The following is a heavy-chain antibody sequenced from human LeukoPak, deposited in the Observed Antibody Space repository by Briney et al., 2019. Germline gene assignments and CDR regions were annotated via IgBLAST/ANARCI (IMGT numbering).Heavy chain of an antibody. CDR2: IYTSGST. Sequence: SETLSLTCTVSGGSISSYYWSWIRQPAGKGLEWIGRIYTSGSTNYNPSLKSRVTMSVDTSKNQFSLKLSSVTAADTAVYYCARVFTDYGDAWFDPWGQGTLVTVSS. V-gene: IGHV4-4*07. D-gene: IGHD4-17*01. CDR3: ARVFTDYGDAWFDP. J-gene: IGHJ5*02. CDR1: GGSISSYY.